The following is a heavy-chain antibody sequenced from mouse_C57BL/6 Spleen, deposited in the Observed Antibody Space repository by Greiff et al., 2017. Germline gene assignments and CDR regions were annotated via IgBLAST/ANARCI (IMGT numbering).Heavy chain of an antibody. J-gene: IGHJ2*01. CDR3: ARRATVVATDFDY. D-gene: IGHD1-1*01. CDR2: IHPNSGST. CDR1: GYTFTSYW. V-gene: IGHV1-64*01. Sequence: QVQLQQSGAELVKPGASVKLSCKASGYTFTSYWMHWVKQRPGQGLEWIGMIHPNSGSTNYNEKFKSKATLTVDKSSSTAYMQLSSLTSEDSAVYYCARRATVVATDFDYWGQGTTLTVSS.